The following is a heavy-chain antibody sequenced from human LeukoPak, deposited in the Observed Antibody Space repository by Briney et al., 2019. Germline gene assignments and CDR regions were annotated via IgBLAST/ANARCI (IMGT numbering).Heavy chain of an antibody. CDR3: AKGLYQVIYYGMDV. V-gene: IGHV3-23*01. J-gene: IGHJ6*02. D-gene: IGHD2-2*01. Sequence: GGSLRLSCAASGFTFSSYAMSWVRQAPGKGLEWVSAISGSGGSTYYADSVKGRFTISRDNSKNTLYLQMNSLRAEDTAVYYCAKGLYQVIYYGMDVWGQGTTVTVSS. CDR2: ISGSGGST. CDR1: GFTFSSYA.